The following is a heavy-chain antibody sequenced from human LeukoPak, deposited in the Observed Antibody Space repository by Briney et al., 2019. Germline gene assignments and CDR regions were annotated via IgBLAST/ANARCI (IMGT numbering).Heavy chain of an antibody. CDR3: AREGSEGYLFDY. CDR2: TYYRSKWYN. J-gene: IGHJ4*02. Sequence: SQTLSLTCAISGDSVSSSSAAWSWIRQSPSRGLEWLGRTYYRSKWYNDYAVSVKSRITINPDTSKNQFSLQLNSMPPEDTAVYYCAREGSEGYLFDYWGQGTLVTVSS. V-gene: IGHV6-1*01. CDR1: GDSVSSSSAA. D-gene: IGHD1-1*01.